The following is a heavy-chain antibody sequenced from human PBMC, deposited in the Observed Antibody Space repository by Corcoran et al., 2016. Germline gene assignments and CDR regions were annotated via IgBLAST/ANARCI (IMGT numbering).Heavy chain of an antibody. CDR1: GYTFTSYG. J-gene: IGHJ6*02. CDR2: ISAYNGNT. CDR3: ARVGTTVVTPGHYYYYGMDV. Sequence: QVQLVQSGAEVKKPGASVKVSCKASGYTFTSYGISWVRQAPGQGLEWRGWISAYNGNTNYAQKLQGRVTMTTDTSTSTAYMELRSRRSDDTAVYYCARVGTTVVTPGHYYYYGMDVWGQGTTVTVSS. D-gene: IGHD4-17*01. V-gene: IGHV1-18*01.